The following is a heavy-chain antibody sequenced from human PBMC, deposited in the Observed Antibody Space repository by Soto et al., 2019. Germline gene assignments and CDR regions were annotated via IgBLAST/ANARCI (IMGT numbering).Heavy chain of an antibody. V-gene: IGHV1-2*04. CDR2: INPNSGGT. CDR3: ARVPIVGATAGYYGMDV. Sequence: QVQLVQSGAEVKKPGASVKVSCKASGYTFTGYYMHWVRQAPGQGLEWMGWINPNSGGTNYAQKFQGWVTMTREPSISTAYMELSRLRSDDTAVYYCARVPIVGATAGYYGMDVWGQGTTVTVSS. D-gene: IGHD1-26*01. CDR1: GYTFTGYY. J-gene: IGHJ6*02.